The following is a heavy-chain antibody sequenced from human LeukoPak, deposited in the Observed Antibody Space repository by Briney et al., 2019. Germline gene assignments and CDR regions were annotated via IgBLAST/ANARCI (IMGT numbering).Heavy chain of an antibody. V-gene: IGHV3-7*05. Sequence: GGSLRLSCAASGFTFSRYWMSWVRQAPGKGLECVANIKEDGSRNHYADSVKGRFTISRDNAKNSLYLQMSSLRAEDTAVYYCARQLSGWYDADPYWGQGTLVTISS. CDR2: IKEDGSRN. D-gene: IGHD6-19*01. CDR1: GFTFSRYW. J-gene: IGHJ4*02. CDR3: ARQLSGWYDADPY.